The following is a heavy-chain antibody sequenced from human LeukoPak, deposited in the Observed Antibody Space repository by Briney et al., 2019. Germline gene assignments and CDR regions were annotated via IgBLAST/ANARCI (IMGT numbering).Heavy chain of an antibody. CDR1: GFTFSSYA. D-gene: IGHD2-2*01. CDR3: AKNRVVVPAAMRS. V-gene: IGHV3-23*01. Sequence: GGSLRLSCAASGFTFSSYAMSWVRQAPGKGLELVSAISGSGGSTYYADSVKGRFTISRDNSKNTLYLQMNSLRAEDTAVYYCAKNRVVVPAAMRSWGQGTLVTVSS. J-gene: IGHJ5*02. CDR2: ISGSGGST.